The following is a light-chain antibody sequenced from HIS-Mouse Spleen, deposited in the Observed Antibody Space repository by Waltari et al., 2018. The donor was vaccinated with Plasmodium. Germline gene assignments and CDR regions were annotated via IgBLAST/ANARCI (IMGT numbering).Light chain of an antibody. Sequence: QSALTQPASVSGSPGQSITISCTGTSSDVGSYNLVSWYQQHPGKAPTLIIYEGSKRPAWVSNRFSGSKSGNTASLTISGLQAEDEADYYCCSYAGSSTLVFGGGTKLTVL. J-gene: IGLJ2*01. V-gene: IGLV2-23*01. CDR1: SSDVGSYNL. CDR2: EGS. CDR3: CSYAGSSTLV.